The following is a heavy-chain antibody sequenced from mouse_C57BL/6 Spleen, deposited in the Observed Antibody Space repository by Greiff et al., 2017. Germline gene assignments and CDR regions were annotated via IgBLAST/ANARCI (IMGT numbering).Heavy chain of an antibody. CDR3: ARSRYGNYNAMDY. CDR1: GYTFTSYW. J-gene: IGHJ4*01. CDR2: IHPNSGST. V-gene: IGHV1-64*01. D-gene: IGHD2-10*02. Sequence: QVQLKQPGAELVKPGASVKLSCKASGYTFTSYWMHWVKQRPGQGLEWIGMIHPNSGSTNYNEKFKSKATLTVDKSSSTAYMQLSSLTSEDSAVYYCARSRYGNYNAMDYWGQGTSVTVSS.